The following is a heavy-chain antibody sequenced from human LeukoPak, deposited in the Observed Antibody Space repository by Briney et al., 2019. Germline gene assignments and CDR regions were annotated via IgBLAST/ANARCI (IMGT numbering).Heavy chain of an antibody. V-gene: IGHV3-30-3*01. D-gene: IGHD3-16*01. CDR2: ISYDGSNK. CDR3: ARDRIWGKGTGAFDI. Sequence: PGGSLRLSCAASGFTFSSYAMHWVRRAPGKGLEWVAVISYDGSNKCYADSVKGRFTISRDNSKNTLYLQMNSLRAEDTAVYYCARDRIWGKGTGAFDIWGQGTMVTVSS. CDR1: GFTFSSYA. J-gene: IGHJ3*02.